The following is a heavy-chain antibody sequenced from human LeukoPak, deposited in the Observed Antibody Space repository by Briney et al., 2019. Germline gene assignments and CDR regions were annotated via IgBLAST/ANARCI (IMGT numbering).Heavy chain of an antibody. CDR2: ISAYNGNT. Sequence: ASVKASCKASGYTFTSYGISWVRQAPGQGLEWMGWISAYNGNTNYAQKLQGRVTMTTDTSTSTAYMELRSLRSDDTAVYYCARDGGYCSSTSCLYYFDYWGQGTLVTVSS. CDR3: ARDGGYCSSTSCLYYFDY. V-gene: IGHV1-18*01. D-gene: IGHD2-2*01. CDR1: GYTFTSYG. J-gene: IGHJ4*02.